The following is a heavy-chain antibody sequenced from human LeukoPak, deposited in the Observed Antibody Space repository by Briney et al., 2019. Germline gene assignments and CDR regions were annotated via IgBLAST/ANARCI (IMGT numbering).Heavy chain of an antibody. J-gene: IGHJ6*03. V-gene: IGHV3-30-3*01. CDR2: ISYDGSNK. D-gene: IGHD4-23*01. CDR1: GFTFSSYA. Sequence: GGSLRLSCAASGFTFSSYAMHWVRQAPGKGLEWVAVISYDGSNKYYADSVKGRFTISRDNSKNTLYLQMNSLRAEDTAVYYCARVDPTVVKYYYYYYMDVWGKGTTVTVSS. CDR3: ARVDPTVVKYYYYYYMDV.